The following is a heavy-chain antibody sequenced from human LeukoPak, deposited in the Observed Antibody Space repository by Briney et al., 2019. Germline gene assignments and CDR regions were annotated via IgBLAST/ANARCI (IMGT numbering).Heavy chain of an antibody. V-gene: IGHV3-21*04. J-gene: IGHJ3*02. CDR3: AKGDRYCSNTSCYTNAFDI. CDR1: GFTFSSYN. CDR2: ISDRSNYI. Sequence: GGSLRLSCVASGFTFSSYNMNWVRQAPGKGLEWVSCISDRSNYIYYADSVKGRFTISRDNSKNTLYLQMNSLRAEDTAVYYCAKGDRYCSNTSCYTNAFDIWGQGTMVTVSS. D-gene: IGHD2-2*02.